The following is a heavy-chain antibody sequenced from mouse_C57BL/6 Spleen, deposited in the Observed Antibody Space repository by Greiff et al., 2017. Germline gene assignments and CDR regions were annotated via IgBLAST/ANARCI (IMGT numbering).Heavy chain of an antibody. CDR3: ASEAGAFGY. CDR1: GYAFSSSW. CDR2: IYPGDGDT. J-gene: IGHJ3*01. D-gene: IGHD4-1*01. Sequence: QVQLQQSGPELVKPGASVKISCKASGYAFSSSWMNWVKQRPGKGLEWIGRIYPGDGDTNYNGKFKGKATLTADKSSSTAYMQLSSLTSEDSAVNFCASEAGAFGYWGTGTLVTVSA. V-gene: IGHV1-82*01.